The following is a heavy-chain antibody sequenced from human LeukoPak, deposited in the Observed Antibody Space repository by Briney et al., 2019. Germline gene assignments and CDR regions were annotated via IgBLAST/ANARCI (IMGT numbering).Heavy chain of an antibody. J-gene: IGHJ4*02. CDR2: LYTSGST. D-gene: IGHD6-13*01. V-gene: IGHV4-4*07. CDR1: GGSISSYY. CDR3: AGSYFGYSTD. Sequence: TSETLSLTCTVSGGSISSYYWSWIRQPAGKGLEWIGRLYTSGSTNYNPSLRSRVTMSVDTSKNHVSLKLTSVTAADTAVYYCAGSYFGYSTDWGQGTLVTVSS.